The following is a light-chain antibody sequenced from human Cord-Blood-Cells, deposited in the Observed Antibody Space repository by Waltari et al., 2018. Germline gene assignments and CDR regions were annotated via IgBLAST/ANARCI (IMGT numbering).Light chain of an antibody. V-gene: IGKV3-20*01. CDR3: QQYGSS. J-gene: IGKJ4*01. CDR2: GAS. CDR1: QSVSSSY. Sequence: VLTQSPGTLSLSPGESDTLSCRASQSVSSSYLSWYQQKPGQAPRLLIYGASSRATGIPDRFSGSGSGTDFTLTISRLEPEDFAVYYCQQYGSSFGGGTKVEIK.